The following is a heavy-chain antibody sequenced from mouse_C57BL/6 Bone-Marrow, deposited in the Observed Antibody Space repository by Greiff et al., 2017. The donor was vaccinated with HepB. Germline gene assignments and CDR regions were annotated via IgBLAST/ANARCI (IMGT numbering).Heavy chain of an antibody. CDR2: IWTGGGT. J-gene: IGHJ4*01. CDR1: GFSLTSYA. D-gene: IGHD1-1*02. Sequence: VKLVESGPGLVAPSQSLSITCTVSGFSLTSYAISWVRQPPGKGLEWLGVIWTGGGTNYNSALKSRLSISKDNSKSQVFLKMNSLQTDDTARYYCARNYGGNYNAMDYWGQGTSVTVSS. CDR3: ARNYGGNYNAMDY. V-gene: IGHV2-9-1*01.